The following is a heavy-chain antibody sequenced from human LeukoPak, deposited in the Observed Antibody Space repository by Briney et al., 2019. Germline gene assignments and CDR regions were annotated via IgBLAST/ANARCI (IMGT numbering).Heavy chain of an antibody. CDR3: AREPFLLNYGGYRDY. CDR2: INHSGST. CDR1: GGSFSGYY. Sequence: SETLSLTCAVYGGSFSGYYWSWIRQPPGKGLEWIGEINHSGSTNYNPSLKSRVTISVDTSKNQFSLKLSSVTAADTAVYYCAREPFLLNYGGYRDYWGQGTLVTVSS. D-gene: IGHD4-17*01. J-gene: IGHJ4*02. V-gene: IGHV4-34*01.